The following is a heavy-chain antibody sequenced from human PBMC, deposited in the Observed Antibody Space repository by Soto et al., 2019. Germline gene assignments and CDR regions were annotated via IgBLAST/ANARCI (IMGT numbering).Heavy chain of an antibody. D-gene: IGHD7-27*01. V-gene: IGHV1-69*01. CDR3: ASTPEPTGEDGSYFDY. CDR2: IIPIFGTA. J-gene: IGHJ4*02. CDR1: GGPFSSYA. Sequence: QVQLVQSGAEVKKPGSSVKVSCKASGGPFSSYAIRWVRPAPGQGLEWVGGIIPIFGTANYAQKFQGRVTITADESTSTAYMELSSLRSEDTAVYYCASTPEPTGEDGSYFDYWGQGTLVTVSS.